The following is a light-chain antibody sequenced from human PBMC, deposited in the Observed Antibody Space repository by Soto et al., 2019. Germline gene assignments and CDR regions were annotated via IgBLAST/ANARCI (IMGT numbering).Light chain of an antibody. CDR2: GAS. Sequence: EIVLTQSPGTLSLSPGERATLSCRASQSVSSNYLAWYQHKPGQPPRLLIYGASSRATGIPDRFSGSGSGTDFTLTINSLEPEDFAVYYCQQYGASSSWTFGQGTKVEVK. CDR3: QQYGASSSWT. J-gene: IGKJ1*01. V-gene: IGKV3-20*01. CDR1: QSVSSNY.